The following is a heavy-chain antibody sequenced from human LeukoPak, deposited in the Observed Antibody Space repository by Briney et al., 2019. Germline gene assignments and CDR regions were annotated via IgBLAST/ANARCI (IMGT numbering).Heavy chain of an antibody. Sequence: GGSLRLSCAASGFTFSGYWMSWVRQAPGKGPEWVANINKDGSEKYYVDSLKGRFTISRDNAENSLYLQISSLRVEDTAVYYCARDSYWGQGTLVTVSS. J-gene: IGHJ4*02. CDR3: ARDSY. V-gene: IGHV3-7*03. CDR1: GFTFSGYW. CDR2: INKDGSEK.